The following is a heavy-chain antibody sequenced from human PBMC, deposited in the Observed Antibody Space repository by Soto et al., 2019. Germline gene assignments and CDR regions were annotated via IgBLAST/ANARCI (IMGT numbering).Heavy chain of an antibody. D-gene: IGHD2-15*01. J-gene: IGHJ4*02. CDR2: IYPGDSDT. CDR3: ARDSTEGYCSGGPCWSHIDY. V-gene: IGHV5-51*01. CDR1: GYSFTNYW. Sequence: PGESLKISCKGAGYSFTNYWIGWVRQMPGKGPEWMGIIYPGDSDTRYSPSFQGQVTISADKSISTAYLQWSSLRASDTAMYYCARDSTEGYCSGGPCWSHIDYWGQGTLVTVSS.